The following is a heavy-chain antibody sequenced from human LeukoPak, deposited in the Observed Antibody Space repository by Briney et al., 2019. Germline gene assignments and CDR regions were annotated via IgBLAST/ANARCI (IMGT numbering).Heavy chain of an antibody. CDR1: GYTFTGYY. CDR3: ARGAAAGSNWFDP. CDR2: INPNSGGT. J-gene: IGHJ5*02. V-gene: IGHV1-2*02. D-gene: IGHD6-13*01. Sequence: ASVKVSCKASGYTFTGYYMHWVRQAPGQGLEWMGWINPNSGGTNYAQKFQGRVTMTRDTSISTAYMELSRLGTDDTAVYYCARGAAAGSNWFDPWGQGTLITVSS.